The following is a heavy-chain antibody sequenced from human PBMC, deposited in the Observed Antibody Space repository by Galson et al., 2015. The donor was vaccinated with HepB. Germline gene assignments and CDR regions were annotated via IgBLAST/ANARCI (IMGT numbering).Heavy chain of an antibody. Sequence: SVKVSCKASGYTFTSYYMHWVRQAPGQGPEWMGVISPSGGSTTYAQNFQGRVTKTRDTSTTLVYMGLTSLKSDVPAVYYCARSLPGGWYHFYYWGRGALVTVSS. V-gene: IGHV1-46*01. D-gene: IGHD3-10*01. CDR1: GYTFTSYY. J-gene: IGHJ4*02. CDR3: ARSLPGGWYHFYY. CDR2: ISPSGGST.